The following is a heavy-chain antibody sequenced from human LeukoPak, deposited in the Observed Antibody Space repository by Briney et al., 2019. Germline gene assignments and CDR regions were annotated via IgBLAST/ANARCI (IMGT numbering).Heavy chain of an antibody. J-gene: IGHJ4*02. CDR3: ARGGYSSSLGLDY. CDR2: IRYDGSNK. V-gene: IGHV3-30*02. D-gene: IGHD6-6*01. Sequence: GGSLRLSCAASGFTFSSYGMHWVRQAPGKGLEWVAFIRYDGSNKYYVDSVKGRFTISRDNSKNTLYLQMNSLRAEDTAVYYCARGGYSSSLGLDYWGQGTLVTVSS. CDR1: GFTFSSYG.